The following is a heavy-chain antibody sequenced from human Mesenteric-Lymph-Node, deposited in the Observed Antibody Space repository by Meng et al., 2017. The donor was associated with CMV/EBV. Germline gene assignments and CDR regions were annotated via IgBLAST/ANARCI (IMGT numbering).Heavy chain of an antibody. Sequence: ASVKVSCKASGYTFTAHYIHWVRQAPGQGLEWMGWINPHSAGTKYAQKFQGRVTVTRDTSITTAYMELSSLRSEDTAVYYCAGSLHGNSRLNWFDPWGQGTLVTVSS. J-gene: IGHJ5*02. D-gene: IGHD4-23*01. V-gene: IGHV1-2*02. CDR2: INPHSAGT. CDR1: GYTFTAHY. CDR3: AGSLHGNSRLNWFDP.